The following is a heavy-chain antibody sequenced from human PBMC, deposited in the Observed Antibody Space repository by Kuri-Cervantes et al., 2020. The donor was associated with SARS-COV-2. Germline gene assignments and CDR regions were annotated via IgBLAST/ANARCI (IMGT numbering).Heavy chain of an antibody. CDR1: GGSISSYY. V-gene: IGHV4-4*07. CDR2: IYTSGST. D-gene: IGHD3-9*01. CDR3: ARGDYDILTGPKVGHAFDI. Sequence: SETLSLTCTVSGGSISSYYWSWIRQPAGKGLEWIGRIYTSGSTNYNPSLKSRVTMSVDTSKNQFSLKLSSVTAADTAVYYCARGDYDILTGPKVGHAFDIWGQGTMVT. J-gene: IGHJ3*02.